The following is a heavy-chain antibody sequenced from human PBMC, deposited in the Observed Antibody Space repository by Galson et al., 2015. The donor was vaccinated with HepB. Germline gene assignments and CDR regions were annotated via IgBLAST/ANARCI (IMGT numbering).Heavy chain of an antibody. J-gene: IGHJ4*02. D-gene: IGHD2-15*01. V-gene: IGHV3-30*18. CDR1: GFTFSSYG. CDR2: ISYDGSNK. Sequence: LRLSCAASGFTFSSYGMHWVRQAPGKGREGGAVISYDGSNKYYADSVKGRFTISRDNSKNTLYLQMNSLRAEDTAVYYCAKDLGIGGVPDYWGQGTLVTVSS. CDR3: AKDLGIGGVPDY.